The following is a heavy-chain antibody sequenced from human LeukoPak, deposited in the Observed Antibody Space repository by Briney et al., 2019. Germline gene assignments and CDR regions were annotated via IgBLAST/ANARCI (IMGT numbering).Heavy chain of an antibody. CDR1: GFTFSSYS. CDR3: AATTPYSSSWYRYFQH. CDR2: ISSSSSTI. V-gene: IGHV3-48*04. J-gene: IGHJ1*01. D-gene: IGHD6-13*01. Sequence: GSLRLSCAASGFTFSSYSMNWVRQAPGKGLEWVSYISSSSSTIYYADSVKGRFTISRDNAKNSLYLQMNSLRAEDTAVYYRAATTPYSSSWYRYFQHWGQGTLVTVSS.